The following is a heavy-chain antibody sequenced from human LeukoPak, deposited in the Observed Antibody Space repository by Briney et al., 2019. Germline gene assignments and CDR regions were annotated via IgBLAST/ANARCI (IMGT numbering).Heavy chain of an antibody. D-gene: IGHD3-9*01. J-gene: IGHJ5*02. Sequence: PGRSLRLSCAASGFTFSSYGMHWVRQAPGKGLEWVAVIWYDGSNKYYADSVKGRFTISRDNSKNTLYLQMNSLRAEDTAVYYCARDRDDILTGYSLTSFWFDPWGQGTLVTASS. CDR3: ARDRDDILTGYSLTSFWFDP. CDR1: GFTFSSYG. V-gene: IGHV3-33*01. CDR2: IWYDGSNK.